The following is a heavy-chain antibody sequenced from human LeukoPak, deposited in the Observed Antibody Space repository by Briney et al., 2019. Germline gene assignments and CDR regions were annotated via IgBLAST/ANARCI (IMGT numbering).Heavy chain of an antibody. CDR1: GGSISSGGYS. CDR2: IYHSGST. V-gene: IGHV4-30-2*01. D-gene: IGHD6-13*01. J-gene: IGHJ5*02. CDR3: AAAAEVFVWFDP. Sequence: SETLSLTCAVSGGSISSGGYSWSWIRQPRGKGLEWIGYIYHSGSTYYNPSLKTRVTISVDRSKNQCSLKLSSVTAADTAVYYCAAAAEVFVWFDPWGQGTLVTVSS.